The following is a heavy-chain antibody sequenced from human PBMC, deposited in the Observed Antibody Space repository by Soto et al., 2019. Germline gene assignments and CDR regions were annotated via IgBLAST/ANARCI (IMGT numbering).Heavy chain of an antibody. J-gene: IGHJ6*02. V-gene: IGHV1-18*01. Sequence: QARLVQSGAEVRKPGASVKVSCKASGYPFSSYGISWVRQAPGQGLEWLGWISPYNDDTRYSQKLQGRVTMSTDTSSKTAYMDLKTLRSDDTAVYFCARGGYYDSRGSRNYHFYGMDVWGQGTTVTVSS. CDR3: ARGGYYDSRGSRNYHFYGMDV. CDR1: GYPFSSYG. CDR2: ISPYNDDT. D-gene: IGHD3-22*01.